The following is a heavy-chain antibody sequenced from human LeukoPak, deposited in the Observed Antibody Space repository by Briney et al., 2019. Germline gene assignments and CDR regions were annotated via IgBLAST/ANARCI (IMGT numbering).Heavy chain of an antibody. Sequence: GGSLRLSCAASGFTFSSYGMHWVRQAPGKGLEWVAFIRYDGSNKYYADSVKGPFTISRDNSKNTLYLQMNSLRAEDTAVYYCATRYGSGSSPYYYYYMDVWGKGTTVTISS. CDR1: GFTFSSYG. V-gene: IGHV3-30*02. J-gene: IGHJ6*03. D-gene: IGHD3-10*01. CDR3: ATRYGSGSSPYYYYYMDV. CDR2: IRYDGSNK.